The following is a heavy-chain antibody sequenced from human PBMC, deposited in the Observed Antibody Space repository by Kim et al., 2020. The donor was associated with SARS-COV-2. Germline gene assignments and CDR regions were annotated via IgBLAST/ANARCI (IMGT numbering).Heavy chain of an antibody. CDR3: ARALYYYGSGSYSGYGMDV. J-gene: IGHJ6*02. D-gene: IGHD3-10*01. CDR2: IYHSGST. V-gene: IGHV4-30-2*01. Sequence: SETLSLTCAVSGGSISSGDYSWSWIRQPPGKGLEWIGYIYHSGSTYYNPSLKSRVTISVDRSKNQFSLKLSSVTAADTAVYYCARALYYYGSGSYSGYGMDVWGQGTTVTVSS. CDR1: GGSISSGDYS.